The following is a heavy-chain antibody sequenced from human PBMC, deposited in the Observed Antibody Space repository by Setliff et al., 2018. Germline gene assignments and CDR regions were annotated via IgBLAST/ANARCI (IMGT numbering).Heavy chain of an antibody. V-gene: IGHV1-2*02. Sequence: GASVKVSGKTSGYPLIEHYVNWVRQAPGQGLEWMGWIRPNGGGTHYAQKFQGRVTMTRDTANSTVYMDLSSLTSDDTAIYYCARGGGSYRAGNSRPTYWFDPWGQGTLVTVSS. J-gene: IGHJ5*02. CDR2: IRPNGGGT. CDR3: ARGGGSYRAGNSRPTYWFDP. CDR1: GYPLIEHY. D-gene: IGHD2-21*01.